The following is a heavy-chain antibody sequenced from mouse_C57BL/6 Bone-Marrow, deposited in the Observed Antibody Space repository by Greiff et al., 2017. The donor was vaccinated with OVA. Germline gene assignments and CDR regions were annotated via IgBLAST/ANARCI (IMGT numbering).Heavy chain of an antibody. CDR3: ARRPLYRYYLDY. CDR1: GYTFTSYW. V-gene: IGHV1-55*01. Sequence: VQLQQPGAELVKPGASVKMSCKASGYTFTSYWITWVKQRPGQGLEWIGDIYPGSGSTNYNEKFKSKATLTVDTSSSTAYMQLSSLTSEDSAVYYCARRPLYRYYLDYWGQGTTLTVSS. CDR2: IYPGSGST. J-gene: IGHJ2*01.